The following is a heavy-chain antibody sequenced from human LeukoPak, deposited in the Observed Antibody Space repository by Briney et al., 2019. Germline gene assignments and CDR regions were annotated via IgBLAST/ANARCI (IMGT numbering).Heavy chain of an antibody. CDR2: VYTTGTT. V-gene: IGHV4-61*02. CDR3: ARGYDWNYILAH. J-gene: IGHJ4*02. Sequence: PSETLSLTCTVSGGSISSGSYYCSWIRQPAGKGLEWIGRVYTTGTTNYNPSLRGPVTISLDTSKNQFSLKLSSVTAADTAVYYWARGYDWNYILAHWGQGTLVTVSS. CDR1: GGSISSGSYY. D-gene: IGHD1-7*01.